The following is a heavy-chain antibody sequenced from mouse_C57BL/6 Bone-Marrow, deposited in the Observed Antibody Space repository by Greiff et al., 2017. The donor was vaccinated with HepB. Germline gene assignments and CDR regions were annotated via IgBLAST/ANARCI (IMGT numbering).Heavy chain of an antibody. V-gene: IGHV1-59*01. CDR2: IDPSDSYT. CDR1: GYTFTSYW. J-gene: IGHJ3*01. CDR3: ARKGGDFAY. Sequence: QVQLKQPGAELVRPGTSVKLSCKASGYTFTSYWMHWVKQRPGQGLEWIGVIDPSDSYTNYNQKFKGKATLTVDTSSSTAYMQLSSLTSEDSAVYYCARKGGDFAYWGQGTLVTVSA.